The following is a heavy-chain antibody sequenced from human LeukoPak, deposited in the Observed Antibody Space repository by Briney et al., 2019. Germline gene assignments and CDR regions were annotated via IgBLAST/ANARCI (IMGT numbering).Heavy chain of an antibody. CDR1: GFTFSSYS. CDR2: ISSSSSYI. D-gene: IGHD3-3*01. CDR3: ARDHLVEAYYDFWSGYSTGYYGMDV. J-gene: IGHJ6*02. V-gene: IGHV3-21*01. Sequence: GGFLRLSCAASGFTFSSYSMNWVRQAPGKGLEWVSSISSSSSYIYYADSVKGRFTISRDNAKNSLYLQMNSLRAEDTAVYYCARDHLVEAYYDFWSGYSTGYYGMDVWGQGTTVTVSS.